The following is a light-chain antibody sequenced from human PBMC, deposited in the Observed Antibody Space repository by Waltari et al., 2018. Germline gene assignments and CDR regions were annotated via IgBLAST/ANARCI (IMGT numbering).Light chain of an antibody. J-gene: IGKJ1*01. CDR2: GAS. V-gene: IGKV3-20*01. CDR1: QSVSRA. CDR3: KHYLRLPAT. Sequence: EIVLTQSPGTLSLSPGERATLSCRASQSVSRAFAGYQQKPGQAPRLLIYGASNRATGIPYRFSGSGSGTEFSLTISSLEPEDFAVYYCKHYLRLPATFGQGTKVEIK.